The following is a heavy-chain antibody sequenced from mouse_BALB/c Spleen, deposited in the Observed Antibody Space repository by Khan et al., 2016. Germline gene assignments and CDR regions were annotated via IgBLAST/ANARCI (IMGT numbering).Heavy chain of an antibody. CDR3: ARHYDYGSSDY. CDR1: GFDFSRYW. J-gene: IGHJ2*01. Sequence: EVQLVESGGGLVQPGGSLKLSCAASGFDFSRYWMSWVRQAPGKGLEWIGEINSDSSTINYTPSLKDKFIISRDNANNTLYLHMSKVRSEDTALYYSARHYDYGSSDYWGQSTTLTVSS. V-gene: IGHV4-1*02. D-gene: IGHD1-1*01. CDR2: INSDSSTI.